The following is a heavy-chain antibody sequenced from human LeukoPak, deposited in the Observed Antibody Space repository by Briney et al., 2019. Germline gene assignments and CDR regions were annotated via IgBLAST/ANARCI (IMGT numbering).Heavy chain of an antibody. CDR1: GGPITSNSHY. D-gene: IGHD3-22*01. Sequence: PSETLSLTCTVSGGPITSNSHYWGWIRQPPGKGLEWIGSISYSGDTHYNPSLKSRVTLSVDTSKSQFSLNLSSLTAADTAVFYCARQPHYYETRAYYPTHFVYWGLGTLVTVAS. CDR3: ARQPHYYETRAYYPTHFVY. V-gene: IGHV4-39*01. CDR2: ISYSGDT. J-gene: IGHJ4*02.